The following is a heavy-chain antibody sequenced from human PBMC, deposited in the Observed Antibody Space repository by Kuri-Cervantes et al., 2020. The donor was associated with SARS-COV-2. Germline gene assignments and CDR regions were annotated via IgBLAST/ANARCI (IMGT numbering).Heavy chain of an antibody. D-gene: IGHD5-18*01. CDR3: AGRGHSYGYGGYYYYRDV. CDR1: GGSFNDYY. CDR2: IYYSGST. Sequence: SQTLSLTCAVYGGSFNDYYWSWIRQPPGKGLEWIGYIYYSGSTNYNPSLKSRVTISVDTSKNQFSLKLSSVTAADTAVYYCAGRGHSYGYGGYYYYRDVWGKGTTVTVSS. J-gene: IGHJ6*03. V-gene: IGHV4-59*12.